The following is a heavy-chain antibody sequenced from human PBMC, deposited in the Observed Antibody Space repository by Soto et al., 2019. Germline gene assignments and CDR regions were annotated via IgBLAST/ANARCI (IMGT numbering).Heavy chain of an antibody. V-gene: IGHV1-18*01. CDR2: ISAYNGNT. CDR3: ARVPYVVVVAANWFDP. D-gene: IGHD2-15*01. J-gene: IGHJ5*02. Sequence: ASVKVSCKASGYTFTSYGISWVRQAPGQGLEWMGWISAYNGNTNYAQKLQGRVTMTTDTSTSPAYMELRSLRSDDTAVYYCARVPYVVVVAANWFDPWGQGTLVTVSS. CDR1: GYTFTSYG.